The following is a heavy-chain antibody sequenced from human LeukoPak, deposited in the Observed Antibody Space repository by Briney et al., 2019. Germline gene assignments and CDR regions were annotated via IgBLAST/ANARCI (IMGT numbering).Heavy chain of an antibody. CDR1: GFTFSSYW. D-gene: IGHD3-22*01. J-gene: IGHJ5*02. V-gene: IGHV3-7*01. CDR2: IKQDGSEE. CDR3: ARWRLYNWFDP. Sequence: GGSLRLSCAASGFTFSSYWMSWVRQAPGKGLEWVANIKQDGSEEYYVDSVKGRFTISRDNAKNSLYLQMNSLSAEDTAVYYCARWRLYNWFDPWGQGTLVTVSS.